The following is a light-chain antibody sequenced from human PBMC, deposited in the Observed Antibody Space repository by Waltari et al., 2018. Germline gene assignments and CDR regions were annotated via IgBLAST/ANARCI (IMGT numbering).Light chain of an antibody. V-gene: IGLV1-44*01. CDR2: NTT. CDR1: RSNIGTHD. Sequence: QSVLTQPPSASGTPGQRVTFSSSGSRSNIGTHDVNWYQHLPGTAPKLLIYNTTQRPSGVPDRFSGSKSGTSASLAISGLQSEDEAHYYCSAWDGSLTGMVFGGGTKLTVL. J-gene: IGLJ3*02. CDR3: SAWDGSLTGMV.